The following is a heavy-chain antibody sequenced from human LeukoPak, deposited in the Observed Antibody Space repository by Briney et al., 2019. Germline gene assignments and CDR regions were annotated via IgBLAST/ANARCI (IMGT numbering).Heavy chain of an antibody. CDR3: ARDSQLGGWVDY. V-gene: IGHV3-33*01. CDR1: GFTFSSYG. CDR2: IWYDGSNK. Sequence: GGSLGLSCAASGFTFSSYGMHWVRQAPGKGLEWVAVIWYDGSNKYYADSVKGRFTISRDNSKNTLYLQMNSLRAEDTAVYYCARDSQLGGWVDYWGQGTLVTVSS. D-gene: IGHD3-16*01. J-gene: IGHJ4*02.